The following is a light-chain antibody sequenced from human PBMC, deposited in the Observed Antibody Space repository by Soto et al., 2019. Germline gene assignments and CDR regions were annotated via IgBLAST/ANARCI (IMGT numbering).Light chain of an antibody. J-gene: IGLJ2*01. CDR2: DVT. V-gene: IGLV2-11*01. CDR3: CSYAGRPL. Sequence: QSALTQPRSVSGSPGQSVSISCTGTSSDVGGYDYVSWCQHHPGKAPKLVIYDVTKRPSGVPDRFSGSKSGNTASLTISGLQAEDDADYYCCSYAGRPLFGGGTKLTVL. CDR1: SSDVGGYDY.